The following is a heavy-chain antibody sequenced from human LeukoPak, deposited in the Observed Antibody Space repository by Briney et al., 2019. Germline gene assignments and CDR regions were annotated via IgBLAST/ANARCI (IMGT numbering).Heavy chain of an antibody. D-gene: IGHD2-2*01. CDR3: ARERYCTSATCYVGVPFDS. CDR1: GFTFNTYY. Sequence: GGSLRLSCAASGFTFNTYYMTWVRQAPGKGLEWVVGIKQDGGENYYMDSVKGRFTISRDNSRNSLYLQMNSLRAEDTAVYFCARERYCTSATCYVGVPFDSWGQGTLVTVSS. CDR2: IKQDGGEN. J-gene: IGHJ4*02. V-gene: IGHV3-7*01.